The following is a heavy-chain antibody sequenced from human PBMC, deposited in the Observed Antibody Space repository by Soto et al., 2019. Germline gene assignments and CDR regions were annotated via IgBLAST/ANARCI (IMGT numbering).Heavy chain of an antibody. CDR2: IRSKANSYAT. Sequence: PGGSLRLSCAASGFTFSGSAMHWVRQASGKGLEWVGRIRSKANSYATAYAASVKGRFTISRDDSKNTAYLQMNSLKTEDTAVYYCTRHVASGYSLGYYYYGMDVWGQGTTVTVSS. CDR3: TRHVASGYSLGYYYYGMDV. V-gene: IGHV3-73*01. D-gene: IGHD3-3*01. J-gene: IGHJ6*02. CDR1: GFTFSGSA.